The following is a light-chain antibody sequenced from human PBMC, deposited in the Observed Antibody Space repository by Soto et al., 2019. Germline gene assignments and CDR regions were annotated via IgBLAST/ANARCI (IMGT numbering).Light chain of an antibody. V-gene: IGKV1-39*01. CDR2: AAS. J-gene: IGKJ1*01. CDR3: QQSDRTPPT. CDR1: QSVSSS. Sequence: DIQMTQSPSSMSASVGDRVTITCRASQSVSSSLNWYQQKPGKAPKLLIYAASSLQTGVPSRLSGSGSGTDFTLTISSPQPEDFATYYCQQSDRTPPTFGQGTKVDI.